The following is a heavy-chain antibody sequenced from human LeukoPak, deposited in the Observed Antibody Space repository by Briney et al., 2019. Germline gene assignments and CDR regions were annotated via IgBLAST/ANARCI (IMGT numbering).Heavy chain of an antibody. D-gene: IGHD4-17*01. CDR3: ARPLWPGVTTSNWFDC. CDR2: INHSEST. J-gene: IGHJ5*01. V-gene: IGHV4-34*01. Sequence: SETLSLTCAVYGGSFSGHFWRWIRQPPGKGLEWIGEINHSESTNYNPSLKSRVTISVDTSKDQVSRNLTSVPCADTAVYYWARPLWPGVTTSNWFDCWGQGTLVTVSS. CDR1: GGSFSGHF.